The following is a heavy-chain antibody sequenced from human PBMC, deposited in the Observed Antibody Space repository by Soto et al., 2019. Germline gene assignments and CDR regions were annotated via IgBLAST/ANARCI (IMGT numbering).Heavy chain of an antibody. V-gene: IGHV4-31*02. Sequence: TLSLTCPVSGGSISSGGYYWSWIRQHPGKGLEWIGYIYYSGSTYYNPSLKSRVTISVDTSKNQFSLKLSSVTAADTAVYYCARAELVGATDYWGQGTLVTVSS. J-gene: IGHJ4*02. D-gene: IGHD1-26*01. CDR2: IYYSGST. CDR1: GGSISSGGYY. CDR3: ARAELVGATDY.